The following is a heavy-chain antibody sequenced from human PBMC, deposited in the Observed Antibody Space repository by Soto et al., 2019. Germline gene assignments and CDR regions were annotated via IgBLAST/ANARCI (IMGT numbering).Heavy chain of an antibody. V-gene: IGHV4-39*01. CDR1: GVSISGSRYY. Sequence: ETLSLTCTVSGVSISGSRYYWGWIRQPPGRGLEWIGNIYYSGSTYYTPALKSRVTLSVDTSKNQFSLNLNSVTAADTAVYYCARGGIPPSGYGIAYAMDVWGQGTTVTVSS. J-gene: IGHJ6*02. CDR3: ARGGIPPSGYGIAYAMDV. CDR2: IYYSGST. D-gene: IGHD1-26*01.